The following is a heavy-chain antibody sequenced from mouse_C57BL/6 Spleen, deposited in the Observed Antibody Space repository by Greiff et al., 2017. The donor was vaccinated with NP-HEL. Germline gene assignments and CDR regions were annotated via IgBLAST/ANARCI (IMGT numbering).Heavy chain of an antibody. D-gene: IGHD2-5*01. J-gene: IGHJ1*03. CDR1: GYAFSSYW. Sequence: QVHVKQSGPELVKPGASVKISCKASGYAFSSYWMNWVKQRPGKGLEWIGRIYPGDGDTNYNGKFKGKATLTAEKSSSTAYMQLRSLTYEDSSFYFCAREYSKRTLWYFDVWGTATTVTVSS. V-gene: IGHV1-82*01. CDR2: IYPGDGDT. CDR3: AREYSKRTLWYFDV.